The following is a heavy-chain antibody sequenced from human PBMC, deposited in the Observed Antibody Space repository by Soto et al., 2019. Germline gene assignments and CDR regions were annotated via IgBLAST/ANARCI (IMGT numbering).Heavy chain of an antibody. Sequence: QLRLQESGPGLVRPSEPLSLTCTVSGGSITSGTYYWGWIRQPPGKGLEWIGSLYYSGTTYYNPSLKSRITISVDTSQHQFSLTLGSVIAADTAVYYCAIVRPTSNWYSFDIWGQGIMVTVSS. J-gene: IGHJ3*02. V-gene: IGHV4-39*01. CDR1: GGSITSGTYY. CDR3: AIVRPTSNWYSFDI. CDR2: LYYSGTT. D-gene: IGHD6-13*01.